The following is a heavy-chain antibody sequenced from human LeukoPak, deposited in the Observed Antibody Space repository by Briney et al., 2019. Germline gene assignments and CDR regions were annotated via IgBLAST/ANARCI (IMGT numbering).Heavy chain of an antibody. V-gene: IGHV3-30*18. D-gene: IGHD3-10*01. Sequence: GRSLRLSCAASGFTFSSYGMHWVRQAPGKGLEWVAVISYDGSNKYYADSVKGRFTISRDNSKNTLYLQMNSLRAEDTAVYYCAKDVDPFGSGSYVEGFDYWGQGTLVTDSS. CDR3: AKDVDPFGSGSYVEGFDY. CDR2: ISYDGSNK. CDR1: GFTFSSYG. J-gene: IGHJ4*02.